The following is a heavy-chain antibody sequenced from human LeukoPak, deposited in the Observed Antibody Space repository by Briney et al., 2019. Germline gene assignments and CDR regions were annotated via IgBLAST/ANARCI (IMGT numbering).Heavy chain of an antibody. V-gene: IGHV3-11*01. CDR2: ISSSGSTI. J-gene: IGHJ5*02. Sequence: GGSLRLSCAASGFTFSDYYMSWLRQAPGKGLEGVSYISSSGSTIFYADSVKGRFTISRDNAKNSLYLQMNSLRAEDTAVYYCARDRYDFWSGYPNGHWFDPWGQGTLVTVSS. CDR1: GFTFSDYY. D-gene: IGHD3-3*01. CDR3: ARDRYDFWSGYPNGHWFDP.